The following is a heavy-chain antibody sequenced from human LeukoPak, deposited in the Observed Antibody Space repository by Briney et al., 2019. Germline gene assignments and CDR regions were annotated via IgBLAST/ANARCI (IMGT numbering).Heavy chain of an antibody. CDR3: ARDLSSSSTAYFHH. CDR2: LSYDANE. J-gene: IGHJ1*01. Sequence: GGSLRLSCAASGFTFSSYAMHWVRQAPGKGLDLEWVTVLSYDANEYYADSVKGRFTISRDISKNTLYLQMNSLRAEDTAVYYCARDLSSSSTAYFHHWGQGTLVTVSS. CDR1: GFTFSSYA. V-gene: IGHV3-30-3*01. D-gene: IGHD6-6*01.